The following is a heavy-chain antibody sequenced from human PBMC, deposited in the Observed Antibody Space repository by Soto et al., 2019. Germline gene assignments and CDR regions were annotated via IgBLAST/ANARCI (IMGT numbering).Heavy chain of an antibody. D-gene: IGHD1-26*01. Sequence: QVQLQESGPGLVKPSQTLSLTCTVSGGSISSGGYYWSWIRQHPGKGLEWIGYIYYSGSSYDNPSLQSRVTISVDTSTNQFSLKLSFVPAADTAVYYCARRPLYPVEASPEAFDIWGQGTMVTVSS. V-gene: IGHV4-31*03. CDR2: IYYSGSS. J-gene: IGHJ3*02. CDR1: GGSISSGGYY. CDR3: ARRPLYPVEASPEAFDI.